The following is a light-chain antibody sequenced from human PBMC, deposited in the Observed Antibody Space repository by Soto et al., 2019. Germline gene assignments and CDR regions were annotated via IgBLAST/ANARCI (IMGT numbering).Light chain of an antibody. CDR1: EDIRNF. Sequence: IQLTQSPSSLSASVGDRVTITCRASEDIRNFLAWYQQKPGKAPKLLIYHASTLQNGVPSTFSGSGSGTDFTLTISSLQSEDFAVYYCQQYNNWPITFGQGTRLEIK. V-gene: IGKV1-9*01. CDR2: HAS. J-gene: IGKJ5*01. CDR3: QQYNNWPIT.